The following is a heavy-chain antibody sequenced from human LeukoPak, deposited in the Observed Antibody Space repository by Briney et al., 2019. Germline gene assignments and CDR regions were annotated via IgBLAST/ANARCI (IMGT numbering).Heavy chain of an antibody. Sequence: PGRSLRLSCAASGFTFSSYGMHWVRQAPGKGLEWVAVISYDGSNKYYADSVKGRFTISRDNSKNTLYLQMNSLRAEDTAVYYCAKGPGNYYDSSGYYDYWGQGTLVTVSS. V-gene: IGHV3-30*18. CDR2: ISYDGSNK. J-gene: IGHJ4*02. CDR3: AKGPGNYYDSSGYYDY. D-gene: IGHD3-22*01. CDR1: GFTFSSYG.